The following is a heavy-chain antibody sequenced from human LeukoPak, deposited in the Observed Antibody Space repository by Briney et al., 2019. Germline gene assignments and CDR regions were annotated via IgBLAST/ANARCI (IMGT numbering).Heavy chain of an antibody. D-gene: IGHD2-21*02. V-gene: IGHV3-30*02. CDR3: AKATDYYYMDV. J-gene: IGHJ6*03. CDR2: IRYDGSYK. Sequence: PGGSLRLSCAASGFTFSSSGMHWVRQAPGKGLEWVTFIRYDGSYKYYADSVKGRFTISRDNAKNSLYLQMNSLRAEDTALYYCAKATDYYYMDVWGKGTTVTISS. CDR1: GFTFSSSG.